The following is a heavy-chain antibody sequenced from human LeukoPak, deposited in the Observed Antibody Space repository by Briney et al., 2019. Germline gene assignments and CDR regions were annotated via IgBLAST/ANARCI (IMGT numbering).Heavy chain of an antibody. D-gene: IGHD6-13*01. J-gene: IGHJ4*02. CDR1: GYTFTNYG. Sequence: ASAKVSCKTSGYTFTNYGLSWVRQAPGQGLEWMGWISAYNGNTDYAQNLQGRVTLTTDTSTTTAYMELRSLGSDDTAVYYCARDQSLVAYSSTWFDYWGQGTLVTVSS. CDR2: ISAYNGNT. CDR3: ARDQSLVAYSSTWFDY. V-gene: IGHV1-18*01.